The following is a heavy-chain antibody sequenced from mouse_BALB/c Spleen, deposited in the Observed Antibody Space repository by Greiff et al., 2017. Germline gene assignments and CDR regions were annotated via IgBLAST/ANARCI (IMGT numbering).Heavy chain of an antibody. D-gene: IGHD2-1*01. Sequence: DVKLVESGGGLVQPGGSLKLSCAASGFTFSSYGMSWVRQTPDKRLELVATINSNGGSTYYPDSVKGRFTISRDNAKNTLYLQMSSLKSEDTAMYYCAREDGNYVAWFAYWGQGTLVTVSA. CDR3: AREDGNYVAWFAY. CDR1: GFTFSSYG. J-gene: IGHJ3*01. CDR2: INSNGGST. V-gene: IGHV5-6-3*01.